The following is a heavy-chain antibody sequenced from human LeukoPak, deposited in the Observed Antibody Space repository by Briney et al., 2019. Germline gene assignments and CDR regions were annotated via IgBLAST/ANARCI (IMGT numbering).Heavy chain of an antibody. CDR3: TCPMVRDDY. J-gene: IGHJ4*02. D-gene: IGHD3-10*01. CDR2: IRSKANSYAT. V-gene: IGHV3-73*01. Sequence: PGGSLRLSCAASGFTFSGSAMHWVRQASGKGLEWVGRIRSKANSYATAYAASVKGRFTISRDDSKNTAYLQMNSLKTEDTAVYYCTCPMVRDDYWGQGTLVTVSS. CDR1: GFTFSGSA.